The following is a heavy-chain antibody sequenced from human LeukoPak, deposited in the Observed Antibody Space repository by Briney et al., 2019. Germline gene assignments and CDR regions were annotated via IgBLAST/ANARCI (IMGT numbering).Heavy chain of an antibody. V-gene: IGHV1-69*13. Sequence: ASVKVSCKTSGGTFNSYAISWVRQAPGQGLEWMGGIIPIFGTANYAQKFQGRVTITADESTSTAYMELSSLRSEDTAVYYCARIVDTAMVIGAPFDIWGQGTMVTVSS. CDR1: GGTFNSYA. D-gene: IGHD5-18*01. J-gene: IGHJ3*02. CDR3: ARIVDTAMVIGAPFDI. CDR2: IIPIFGTA.